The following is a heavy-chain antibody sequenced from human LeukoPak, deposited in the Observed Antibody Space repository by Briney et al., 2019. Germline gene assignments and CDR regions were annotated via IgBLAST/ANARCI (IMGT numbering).Heavy chain of an antibody. CDR2: IYETGNS. Sequence: SETLSLTCTVSGGSINSNYWSWIRQPPGKGLEWIAYIYETGNSDYNPSLKSRVTVSIDTSKSQVSLKLSFVTAADTAVYYCARHPFASPFDYWGQGTLVTVSS. J-gene: IGHJ4*02. D-gene: IGHD2-21*01. V-gene: IGHV4-59*08. CDR1: GGSINSNY. CDR3: ARHPFASPFDY.